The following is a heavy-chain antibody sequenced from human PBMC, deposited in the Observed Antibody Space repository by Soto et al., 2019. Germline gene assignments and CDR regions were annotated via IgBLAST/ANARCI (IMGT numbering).Heavy chain of an antibody. J-gene: IGHJ4*02. CDR3: ARPLKQRGYSYGIPY. CDR1: GFTFSSYA. Sequence: GGSLRLSCAASGFTFSSYAMHWVRQAPGKGLEWVAVISYDGSNKYYADSVKGRFTISRDNSKNTLYLQMNSLRAEDTAVYYCARPLKQRGYSYGIPYWGQATLVTVSS. CDR2: ISYDGSNK. D-gene: IGHD5-18*01. V-gene: IGHV3-30-3*01.